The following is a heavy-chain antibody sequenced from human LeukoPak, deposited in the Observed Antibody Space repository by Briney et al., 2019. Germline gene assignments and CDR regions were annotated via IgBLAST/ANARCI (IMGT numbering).Heavy chain of an antibody. D-gene: IGHD5-18*01. Sequence: GASVKVSCKASGYTFTGYYMHWVRQAPEQGLEWMGWINPNSGGTNYAQKFQGRVTMTRDTSISTAYMELSRLRSDDTAVYYCARELWIRSPMGYWGQGTLVTVSS. J-gene: IGHJ4*02. CDR3: ARELWIRSPMGY. CDR1: GYTFTGYY. V-gene: IGHV1-2*02. CDR2: INPNSGGT.